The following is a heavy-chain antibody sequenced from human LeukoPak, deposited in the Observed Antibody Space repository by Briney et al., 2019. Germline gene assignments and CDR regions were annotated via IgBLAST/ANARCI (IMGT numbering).Heavy chain of an antibody. J-gene: IGHJ6*03. V-gene: IGHV3-30*03. D-gene: IGHD1-26*01. CDR2: ISYDGSNK. CDR1: GFAFSSYG. CDR3: SGSNNLLGCYYYMDV. Sequence: PGGSLRLSCAASGFAFSSYGMHWVRQAPGKGLEWVAVISYDGSNKYYADSVKGRFTISRDNSKNTLYLQMNSLRAEDTAVYICSGSNNLLGCYYYMDVWGKGTTVTVSS.